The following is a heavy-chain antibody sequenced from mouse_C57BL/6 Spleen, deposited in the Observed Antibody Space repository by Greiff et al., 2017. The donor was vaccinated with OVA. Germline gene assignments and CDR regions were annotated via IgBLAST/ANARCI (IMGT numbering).Heavy chain of an antibody. J-gene: IGHJ1*03. CDR1: GFTFSSYG. V-gene: IGHV5-6*01. CDR3: ARGKLGQDWYFDV. D-gene: IGHD4-1*01. Sequence: EVMLVESGGDLVKPGGSLKLSCAASGFTFSSYGMSWVRQTPDKRLEWVATISSGGSYTYYPASVKGRFTISRDNAKNTLYLQMSSLKSEDTAMYYCARGKLGQDWYFDVWGTGTTVTVSA. CDR2: ISSGGSYT.